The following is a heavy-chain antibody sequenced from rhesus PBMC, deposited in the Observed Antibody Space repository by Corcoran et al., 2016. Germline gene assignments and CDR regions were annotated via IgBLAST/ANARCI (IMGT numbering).Heavy chain of an antibody. CDR2: SIPLVGIT. Sequence: QVQLLPSGAAVKKPWASVKVSCKASGFTFGSFAISWVPQAPGQGLEWMEVSIPLVGITKEAVKFQGRGTITADTPTSTAYMELSSLRSEDTAVYDCAREGVGSGGTDLYFDLWGPGTPITISP. V-gene: IGHV1-198*02. J-gene: IGHJ2*01. CDR1: GFTFGSFA. D-gene: IGHD1-1*01. CDR3: AREGVGSGGTDLYFDL.